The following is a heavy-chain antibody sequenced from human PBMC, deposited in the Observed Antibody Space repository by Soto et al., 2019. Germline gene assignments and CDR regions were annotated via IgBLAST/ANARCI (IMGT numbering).Heavy chain of an antibody. J-gene: IGHJ4*02. CDR1: GFSFSSFS. V-gene: IGHV3-48*04. Sequence: EVHLVESGGDLVQPGGSLRLSCAASGFSFSSFSMNWVRQARGKGLEWVSYISGSGTTTYYADSVKGRFTISRDNAKNSLYLQMNSLQAEDTAVYYCARLGVYGSGSYWGQGTLVTVSS. D-gene: IGHD3-10*01. CDR3: ARLGVYGSGSY. CDR2: ISGSGTTT.